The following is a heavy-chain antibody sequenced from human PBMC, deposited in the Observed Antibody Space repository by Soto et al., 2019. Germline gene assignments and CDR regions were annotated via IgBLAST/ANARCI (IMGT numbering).Heavy chain of an antibody. CDR1: GFTFSSYG. V-gene: IGHV3-30*18. D-gene: IGHD3-10*01. J-gene: IGHJ6*02. Sequence: QVQLVESGGGVVQPGRSLRLSCAASGFTFSSYGMHWVRQAPGKGLEWVAVISYDGSNKYYADSVKGRFTISRDNSKNTLYLQMNSLRAEDTAGYYCAKDHSQKYSGSGYDYYYGMDVWGQGTTVTVSS. CDR2: ISYDGSNK. CDR3: AKDHSQKYSGSGYDYYYGMDV.